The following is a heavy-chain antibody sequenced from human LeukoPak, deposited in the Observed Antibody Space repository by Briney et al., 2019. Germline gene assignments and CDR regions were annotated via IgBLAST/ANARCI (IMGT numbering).Heavy chain of an antibody. J-gene: IGHJ4*02. CDR3: AKALLPNYYDSSGYQGFDY. V-gene: IGHV3-23*01. CDR2: ISGSGGST. CDR1: GFSFSDHY. Sequence: PGGSLRLSCAASGFSFSDHYIDWVRRAPGKGLEWVSAISGSGGSTCYADSVKGRFTISRDNSKNTLYLQMNSLRAEDTAVYYCAKALLPNYYDSSGYQGFDYWGQGTLVTVSS. D-gene: IGHD3-22*01.